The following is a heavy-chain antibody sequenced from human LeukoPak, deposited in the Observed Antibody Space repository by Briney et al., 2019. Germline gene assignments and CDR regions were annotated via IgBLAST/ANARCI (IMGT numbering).Heavy chain of an antibody. D-gene: IGHD5-12*01. CDR1: GFTFSNYA. V-gene: IGHV3-23*01. CDR2: ISGSGAST. CDR3: ARGGGYAWDY. Sequence: GGSLRLSCAASGFTFSNYAMSWVRQAPGKGLEWVSDISGSGASTYYADSVKGRFTISRDNAKNSLYPQMNSLRAEDTAVYYCARGGGYAWDYWGQGTLVTVSS. J-gene: IGHJ4*02.